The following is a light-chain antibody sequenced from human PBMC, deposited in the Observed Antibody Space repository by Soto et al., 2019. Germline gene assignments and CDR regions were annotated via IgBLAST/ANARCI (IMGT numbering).Light chain of an antibody. CDR1: HSVSSSY. V-gene: IGKV3-20*01. Sequence: EIVLTQSPCTLSLSPGERAPLSCMASHSVSSSYFAWYQQKPGQAPRLLIFGASIRDTGVPDRFSGSGSGTDFSLTISRLEAEDFAVYYCQQYGSSPGTFGQGTKVDIK. J-gene: IGKJ1*01. CDR3: QQYGSSPGT. CDR2: GAS.